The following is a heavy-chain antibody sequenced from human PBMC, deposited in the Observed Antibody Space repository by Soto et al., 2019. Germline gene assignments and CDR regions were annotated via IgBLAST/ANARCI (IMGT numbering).Heavy chain of an antibody. CDR2: IYTSWST. V-gene: IGHV4-4*07. CDR1: VGAIRSYY. CDR3: AREFYYDSSGSSPLDP. D-gene: IGHD3-22*01. J-gene: IGHJ5*02. Sequence: ETLSLTCTGAVGAIRSYYWRWIRQPSGKGLEWIGRIYTSWSTNYNPSLKSRVTMPVDTSKNQFSLKLSSVTAADTAVYYCAREFYYDSSGSSPLDPWGQGTLVTVSS.